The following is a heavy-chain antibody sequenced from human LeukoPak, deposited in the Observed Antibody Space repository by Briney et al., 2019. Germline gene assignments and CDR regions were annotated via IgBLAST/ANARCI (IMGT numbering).Heavy chain of an antibody. D-gene: IGHD4-17*01. V-gene: IGHV3-23*01. Sequence: GGPLRLSCAASGFTFSSYAMGWVRQAPGKGLEWVSDISGSGGSTYYADSVKGRFTISRDNSKNTLYLQMNSLRAEDTAVYYCAKGGRSWAFDIWGQGTMVTVSS. CDR3: AKGGRSWAFDI. CDR1: GFTFSSYA. J-gene: IGHJ3*02. CDR2: ISGSGGST.